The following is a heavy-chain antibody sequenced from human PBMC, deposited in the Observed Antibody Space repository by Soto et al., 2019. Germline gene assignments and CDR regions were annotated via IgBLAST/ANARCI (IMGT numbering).Heavy chain of an antibody. J-gene: IGHJ5*02. CDR1: GFAFDDYV. Sequence: LRLSCAASGFAFDDYVMHWVRQPPGRGLEWVSGVTWNGGTIRYVDSVKGRFTISRDNAENSLYLQMNSLRPEDTAVYYCAKGGSAALIAPSGRDNWFDPWGQGTQVTVSS. CDR2: VTWNGGTI. CDR3: AKGGSAALIAPSGRDNWFDP. V-gene: IGHV3-9*01. D-gene: IGHD6-13*01.